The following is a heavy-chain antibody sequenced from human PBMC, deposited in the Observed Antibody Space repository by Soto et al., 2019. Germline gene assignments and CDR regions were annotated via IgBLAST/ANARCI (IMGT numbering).Heavy chain of an antibody. J-gene: IGHJ4*02. CDR3: ARDVPYYDFWSGYYTGLALDY. Sequence: SETLSLTCAVYGGSFSGYYWSWIRQPPGKGLECIGEINHSGSTNYNPSLKSRVTISVDTSKNQFSLKLSSVTAADTAVYYCARDVPYYDFWSGYYTGLALDYWGQGTLVTVSS. CDR2: INHSGST. V-gene: IGHV4-34*01. CDR1: GGSFSGYY. D-gene: IGHD3-3*01.